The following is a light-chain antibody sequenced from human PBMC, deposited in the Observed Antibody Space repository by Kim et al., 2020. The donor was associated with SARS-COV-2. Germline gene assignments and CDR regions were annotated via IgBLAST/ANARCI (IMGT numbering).Light chain of an antibody. Sequence: TTISCTGNSSDIGGYNYVSWYQQHPGKAPKLIIYDVSNRPSGVSNRFSGSKSGNTASLTISGLQAEDEADYYCSSYTSSSTLVVFGGGTQLTVL. J-gene: IGLJ2*01. CDR2: DVS. CDR1: SSDIGGYNY. V-gene: IGLV2-14*03. CDR3: SSYTSSSTLVV.